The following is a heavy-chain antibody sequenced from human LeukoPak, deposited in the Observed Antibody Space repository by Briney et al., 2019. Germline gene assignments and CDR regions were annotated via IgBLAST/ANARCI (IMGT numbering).Heavy chain of an antibody. Sequence: GGSLRLSCAASGITFSTYAMHWVRQAPGKGLEWVTVISYDGSNKQYADSVKGRFTISRENSKNTLYLQMNSLKPEDTAVYYCAKDGEYYDSSGYFDYWGQGTLVTVSS. J-gene: IGHJ4*02. CDR3: AKDGEYYDSSGYFDY. D-gene: IGHD3-22*01. CDR1: GITFSTYA. CDR2: ISYDGSNK. V-gene: IGHV3-30-3*01.